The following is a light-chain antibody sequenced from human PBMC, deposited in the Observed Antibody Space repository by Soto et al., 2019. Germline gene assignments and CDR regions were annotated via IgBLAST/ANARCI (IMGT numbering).Light chain of an antibody. J-gene: IGLJ1*01. Sequence: QSALTQPPSASGSPGQSVTISCTGTSSDVGAYNYVSWYQQHPGKAPKVMIYEVSKRPSGVPDRFSGSKSGNTASLTVSGLQAEDEADYYFSAYAGSNTRYVFGTGTKLTVL. CDR2: EVS. V-gene: IGLV2-8*01. CDR1: SSDVGAYNY. CDR3: SAYAGSNTRYV.